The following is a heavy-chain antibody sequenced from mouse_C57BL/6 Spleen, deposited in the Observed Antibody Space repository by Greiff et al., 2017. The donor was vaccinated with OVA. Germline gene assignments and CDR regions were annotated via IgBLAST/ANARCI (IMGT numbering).Heavy chain of an antibody. CDR3: SIYSPNY. J-gene: IGHJ4*01. D-gene: IGHD2-12*01. CDR1: GYTFTSYG. Sequence: VQLQQSGAELARPGASVKLSCKASGYTFTSYGLEWVKQRPGHGLEWIGEILPGSGSTYYNEKFKGKATFTADTSSNTAYMHLSSLTTEDAAIYYCSIYSPNYWGQGTSVTVSS. V-gene: IGHV1-9*01. CDR2: ILPGSGST.